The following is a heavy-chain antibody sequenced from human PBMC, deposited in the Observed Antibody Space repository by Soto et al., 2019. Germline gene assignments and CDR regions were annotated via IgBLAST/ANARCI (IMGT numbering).Heavy chain of an antibody. D-gene: IGHD3-22*01. CDR3: ASSYYYDSSGYSSLYYYYGMDV. CDR1: GYTFTSYA. J-gene: IGHJ6*02. CDR2: INAGNGNT. V-gene: IGHV1-3*01. Sequence: QVQLVQSGAEVKKPGASVKVSCKASGYTFTSYAMHWVRQAPGQRLEWMGWINAGNGNTNYSQMFQGRVTITRDTSASTAYMELSSLRSEDTAVYYCASSYYYDSSGYSSLYYYYGMDVWGQGTTVTVSS.